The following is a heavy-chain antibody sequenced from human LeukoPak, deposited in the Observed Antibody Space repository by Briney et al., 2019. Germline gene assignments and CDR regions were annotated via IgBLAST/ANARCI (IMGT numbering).Heavy chain of an antibody. CDR3: ARGGYGAAAGTFY. Sequence: ASVKVSCKASGYTFTGYYMHWVRQAPGQGLEWMGWINPNSGGTNYAQKFQGRVTMTRDTSISTAYMELSRLRPDDTAVYYCARGGYGAAAGTFYWGQGTLVTVSS. D-gene: IGHD6-13*01. J-gene: IGHJ4*02. V-gene: IGHV1-2*02. CDR1: GYTFTGYY. CDR2: INPNSGGT.